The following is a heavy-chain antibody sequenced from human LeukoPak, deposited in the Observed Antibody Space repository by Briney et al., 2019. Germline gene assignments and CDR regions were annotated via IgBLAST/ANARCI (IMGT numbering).Heavy chain of an antibody. J-gene: IGHJ5*02. CDR3: AKADSTSLNWFDP. D-gene: IGHD3-16*02. CDR2: ISGSGGGA. Sequence: GGSLRLSCAASGFTFSNYAMNWVRQAPGKGLEWVSVISGSGGGAYYADSVKGRFTISRDSSKNTLYLQLSSLRAEDTALYYCAKADSTSLNWFDPWGQGTLVTVSS. CDR1: GFTFSNYA. V-gene: IGHV3-23*01.